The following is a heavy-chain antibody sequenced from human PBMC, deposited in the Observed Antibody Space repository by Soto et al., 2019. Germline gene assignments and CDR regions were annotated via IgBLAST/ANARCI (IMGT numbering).Heavy chain of an antibody. CDR3: ARGYYYDSGGYSQYSFDY. Sequence: QVQLVESGGGVVQPGRSLRISCAASGFTFSSFTMHWVRQAPGKGLEWVAVISHDGSNKYYTDSVKGRFTLSRDNSKNTLYVHMNSLRAEDTAVYYCARGYYYDSGGYSQYSFDYWGQGTLVTVSS. D-gene: IGHD3-22*01. V-gene: IGHV3-30-3*01. CDR1: GFTFSSFT. CDR2: ISHDGSNK. J-gene: IGHJ4*02.